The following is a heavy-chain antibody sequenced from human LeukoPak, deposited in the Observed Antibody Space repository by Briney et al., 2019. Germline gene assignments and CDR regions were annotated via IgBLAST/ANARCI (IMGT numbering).Heavy chain of an antibody. CDR3: ARDYQGYFDY. D-gene: IGHD3-16*02. J-gene: IGHJ4*02. Sequence: SVKVSCKASGDTFSSYAISWVRQAPGQGLEWMGGIIPISGTANYAQDFQGRVTITTDESTSTAYMELSSLRSEDTAVYYCARDYQGYFDYWGQGTLVTVSS. CDR2: IIPISGTA. V-gene: IGHV1-69*05. CDR1: GDTFSSYA.